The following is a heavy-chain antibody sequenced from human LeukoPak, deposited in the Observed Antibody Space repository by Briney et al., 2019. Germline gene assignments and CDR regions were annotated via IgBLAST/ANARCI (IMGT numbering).Heavy chain of an antibody. J-gene: IGHJ4*02. V-gene: IGHV4-59*01. CDR3: ARETTIYSYVDY. CDR1: GGSISSYY. Sequence: KPSETLSLTCTVSGGSISSYYWSWIRQPPGKGLEWIGYIYYSGSTNYNPSLKSRVTISVDTSKNQFSLKLNSVTAADTAVYYCARETTIYSYVDYWGQGTLVTVSS. D-gene: IGHD5-18*01. CDR2: IYYSGST.